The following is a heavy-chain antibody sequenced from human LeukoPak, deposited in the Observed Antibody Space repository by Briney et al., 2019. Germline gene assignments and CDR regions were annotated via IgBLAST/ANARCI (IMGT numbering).Heavy chain of an antibody. D-gene: IGHD6-25*01. CDR1: GGSMSSYY. V-gene: IGHV4-59*01. Sequence: PSETLSLTCTVSGGSMSSYYWTWIRQPPGKGLEWIGYMYYSGSTNYNPSLKSRVTISVDTSENQFSLKLRSVTAADTAVYFCARARHRAAVDHWGQGTLVTVSS. CDR2: MYYSGST. CDR3: ARARHRAAVDH. J-gene: IGHJ4*02.